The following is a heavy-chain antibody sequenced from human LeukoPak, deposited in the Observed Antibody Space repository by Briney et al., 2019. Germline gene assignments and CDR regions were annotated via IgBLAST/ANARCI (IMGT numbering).Heavy chain of an antibody. D-gene: IGHD6-6*01. V-gene: IGHV3-21*01. J-gene: IGHJ4*02. Sequence: GGSLRLSCAASGFTFTNYYMNWVRQAPGKGLEWVSSISTTGGSMSYADSVKGRFTISRDNAKNSLYLQMSSRTAEDTAVYYCATKIAAPRWGQGTLVTVSS. CDR3: ATKIAAPR. CDR1: GFTFTNYY. CDR2: ISTTGGSM.